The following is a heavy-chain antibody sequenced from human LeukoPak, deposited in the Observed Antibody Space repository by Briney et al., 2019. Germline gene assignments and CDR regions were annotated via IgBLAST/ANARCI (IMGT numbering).Heavy chain of an antibody. J-gene: IGHJ3*02. D-gene: IGHD3-22*01. Sequence: PSGGSLRLSCAASGFTFSRYWMTWVRQAPGKGLGWVANIKEDGSETNYVDSMKGRFTISRDNAKNSLYLQMNSLRAEDTAIYYCARYYYNNDGYSEDAFDIWGQGTMVTVSS. V-gene: IGHV3-7*01. CDR2: IKEDGSET. CDR1: GFTFSRYW. CDR3: ARYYYNNDGYSEDAFDI.